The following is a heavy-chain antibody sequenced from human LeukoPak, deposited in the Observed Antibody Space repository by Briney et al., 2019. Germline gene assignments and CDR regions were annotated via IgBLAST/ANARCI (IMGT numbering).Heavy chain of an antibody. D-gene: IGHD2-8*02. Sequence: TGGSLRLSCAASGFTFSTYAMSWVRQAPGKGLEWVSTISATTTNTYYADSVKGRFTISRDYSKNTVYLQLNSLRAEDTALYYCAKRDLVYYFDYWGQGAPVTVSS. CDR1: GFTFSTYA. CDR3: AKRDLVYYFDY. J-gene: IGHJ4*02. V-gene: IGHV3-23*01. CDR2: ISATTTNT.